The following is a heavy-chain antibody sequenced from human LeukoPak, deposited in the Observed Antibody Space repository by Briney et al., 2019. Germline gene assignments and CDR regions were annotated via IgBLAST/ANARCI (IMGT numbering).Heavy chain of an antibody. V-gene: IGHV4-34*01. CDR2: INHSGST. CDR1: GGSFSGYY. CDR3: ARGPRSPRTIFWGY. J-gene: IGHJ4*02. Sequence: PSETLSLTCAVYGGSFSGYYWSWIRQPPGKGLEWIGEINHSGSTNYNPSLKSRVAISVDTSKNQFSLELSSVTAADTAVYYCARGPRSPRTIFWGYWGQGTLVTVSS. D-gene: IGHD3-9*01.